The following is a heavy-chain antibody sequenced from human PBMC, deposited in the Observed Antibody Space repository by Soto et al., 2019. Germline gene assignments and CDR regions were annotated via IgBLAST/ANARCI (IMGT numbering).Heavy chain of an antibody. CDR3: ARIQVTGTLHDAFDI. Sequence: PGGSLRLSCAASGFTFSSYSMNWVRQAPGKGLEWVSSISSSSSYIYYADSVKGRFTISRDNAKNSLYLQMNSLRAEDTAVYYCARIQVTGTLHDAFDIWGQGTMVTVSS. J-gene: IGHJ3*02. CDR1: GFTFSSYS. CDR2: ISSSSSYI. D-gene: IGHD1-7*01. V-gene: IGHV3-21*01.